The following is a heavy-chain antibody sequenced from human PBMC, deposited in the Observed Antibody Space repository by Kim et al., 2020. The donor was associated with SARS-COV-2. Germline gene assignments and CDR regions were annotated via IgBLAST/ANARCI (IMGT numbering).Heavy chain of an antibody. CDR3: ARAGYSSSWLLGY. Sequence: YAQGFTGRFVFSLDTSVSTAYLQISSLKAEDTAVYYCARAGYSSSWLLGYWGQGTLVTVSS. D-gene: IGHD6-13*01. V-gene: IGHV7-4-1*02. J-gene: IGHJ4*02.